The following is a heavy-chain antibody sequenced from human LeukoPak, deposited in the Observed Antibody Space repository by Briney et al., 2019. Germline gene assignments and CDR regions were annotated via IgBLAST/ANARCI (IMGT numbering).Heavy chain of an antibody. CDR1: GGTFSSYA. D-gene: IGHD3-9*01. J-gene: IGHJ4*02. CDR3: ARLSDILTGYYGY. V-gene: IGHV1-69*06. Sequence: SVKVSCKASGGTFSSYAISWVRQAPGQGLEWMGGIIPIFGTANYAQKFQGRVTITADKSTSTAYMERSSLRSEDTAVYYCARLSDILTGYYGYWGQGTLVTVSS. CDR2: IIPIFGTA.